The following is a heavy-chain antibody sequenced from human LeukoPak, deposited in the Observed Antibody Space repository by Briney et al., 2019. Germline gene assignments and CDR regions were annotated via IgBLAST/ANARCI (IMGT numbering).Heavy chain of an antibody. J-gene: IGHJ3*02. CDR2: IYYSGST. CDR1: GGSISSGGYY. D-gene: IGHD6-13*01. CDR3: ARDRPIGIAASGTYDI. Sequence: SQTLSLTCTVSGGSISSGGYYWSWIRQHPGKGLEWIGYIYYSGSTYYNPSLKSRVTISVDTSKNQFSLKLTSVTAADTAVYYCARDRPIGIAASGTYDIWGQGTMVTVSS. V-gene: IGHV4-31*03.